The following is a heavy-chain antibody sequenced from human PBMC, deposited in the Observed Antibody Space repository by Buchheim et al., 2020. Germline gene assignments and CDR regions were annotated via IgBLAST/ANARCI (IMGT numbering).Heavy chain of an antibody. CDR1: GFTFSDYY. CDR2: IKQDGSEK. CDR3: ARDNLAAAAQDWFDP. V-gene: IGHV3-7*01. Sequence: VQLVESGGGLVKPGGSLRLSCAASGFTFSDYYMSWIRQAPGKGLEWVANIKQDGSEKYYVDSVKGRFTISRDNAKNSLYLQMNSLRAEDTAVYYCARDNLAAAAQDWFDPWGQGTL. J-gene: IGHJ5*02. D-gene: IGHD6-13*01.